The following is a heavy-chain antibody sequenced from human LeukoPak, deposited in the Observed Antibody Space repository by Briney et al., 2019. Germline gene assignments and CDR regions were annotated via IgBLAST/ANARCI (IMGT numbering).Heavy chain of an antibody. CDR1: GDYISSGSYY. Sequence: KPSETLSLTCTVSGDYISSGSYYWSWIRQPAGKGLEWNGHVYRSGSTTYNASLKSRVTISVDTSKNLLTLKLSSLTAADTAVYYCARGYYDGSGYSTAFQKGGAGTLVTASS. CDR3: ARGYYDGSGYSTAFQK. V-gene: IGHV4-61*09. D-gene: IGHD3-22*01. CDR2: VYRSGST. J-gene: IGHJ1*01.